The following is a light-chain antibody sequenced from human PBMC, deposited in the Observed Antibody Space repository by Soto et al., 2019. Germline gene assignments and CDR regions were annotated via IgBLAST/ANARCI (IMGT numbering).Light chain of an antibody. V-gene: IGKV1-39*01. CDR1: QTISIY. CDR2: GAS. J-gene: IGKJ2*01. CDR3: QQSYSTPYT. Sequence: DLQMTQSPSSLSASIGDRVTITCRTSQTISIYLNWYQQKPGQAPKLLIYGASTLQSGVPSRFSGSGSGTDFTLTISSLQPEDFATYSCQQSYSTPYTFGQGTKLEIK.